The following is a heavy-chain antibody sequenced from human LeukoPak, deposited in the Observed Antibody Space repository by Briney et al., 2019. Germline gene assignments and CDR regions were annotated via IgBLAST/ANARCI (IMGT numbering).Heavy chain of an antibody. J-gene: IGHJ3*02. D-gene: IGHD2-2*01. CDR3: ARREVLIPAATSWSAFDI. V-gene: IGHV3-7*01. Sequence: PGGSLRLSCAASGFTFSSYWLSWVRQAPGKGLEWVANIKEDGSEQHFVDFVKGRFVISRDNAQNSLYLQMNSLRADDTAVYYCARREVLIPAATSWSAFDIWGQGSMVIVSS. CDR1: GFTFSSYW. CDR2: IKEDGSEQ.